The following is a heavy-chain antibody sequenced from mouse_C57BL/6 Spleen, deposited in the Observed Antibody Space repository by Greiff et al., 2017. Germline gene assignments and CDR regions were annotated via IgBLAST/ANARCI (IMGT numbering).Heavy chain of an antibody. J-gene: IGHJ3*01. CDR1: GYAFSSSW. Sequence: VQLQQSGPELVKPGASVKISCKASGYAFSSSWMNWVKQRPGKGLEWIGRIYPGDGDTNYNGKFKGKATLTADKSSSTAYMQLSSLTSEDSAVYFCAPIYYGNEGFAYWGQGTLVTVSA. D-gene: IGHD2-1*01. CDR2: IYPGDGDT. CDR3: APIYYGNEGFAY. V-gene: IGHV1-82*01.